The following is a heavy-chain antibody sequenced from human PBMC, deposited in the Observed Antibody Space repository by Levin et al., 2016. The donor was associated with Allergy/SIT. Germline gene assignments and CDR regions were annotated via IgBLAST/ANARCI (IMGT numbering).Heavy chain of an antibody. J-gene: IGHJ4*02. Sequence: GGSLRLSCAASGFTFSSYGMHWVRQAPGKGLEWVAVIWYDGSNKYYADSVKGRFTISRDNSKNTLYLQMNSLRAEDTAVYYCARAFYPGPCGGDCYLVYWGQGTLVTVSS. CDR1: GFTFSSYG. CDR2: IWYDGSNK. CDR3: ARAFYPGPCGGDCYLVY. V-gene: IGHV3-33*01. D-gene: IGHD2-21*02.